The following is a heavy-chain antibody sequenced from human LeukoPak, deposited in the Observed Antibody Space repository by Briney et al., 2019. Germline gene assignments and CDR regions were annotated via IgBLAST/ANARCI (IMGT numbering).Heavy chain of an antibody. V-gene: IGHV4-39*07. J-gene: IGHJ4*02. CDR3: ARIRSYYDSGYYPYYIDY. Sequence: TSETLSLTCTISGGSVSSNDYYWGSIRQPPGRGLEWIGTIHYSGSTYYKASLKSRVTISIDTSKKQFSLTLSSVTAADTAVYYCARIRSYYDSGYYPYYIDYWGQGILVTVSS. CDR2: IHYSGST. D-gene: IGHD3-22*01. CDR1: GGSVSSNDYY.